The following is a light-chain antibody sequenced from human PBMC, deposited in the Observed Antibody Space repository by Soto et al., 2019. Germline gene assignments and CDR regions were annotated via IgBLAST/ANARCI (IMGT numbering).Light chain of an antibody. V-gene: IGKV1-39*01. CDR3: KQSYRTAYT. J-gene: IGKJ2*01. Sequence: DIQMTQSPSSLSASVGDRVTITCRASQSISSYLNWYQQKPGKAPKHLIYAASSLQSGVPSRFSGIESGTEFTLTISSLQTDDFATYYCKQSYRTAYTFGQGTKLDIK. CDR2: AAS. CDR1: QSISSY.